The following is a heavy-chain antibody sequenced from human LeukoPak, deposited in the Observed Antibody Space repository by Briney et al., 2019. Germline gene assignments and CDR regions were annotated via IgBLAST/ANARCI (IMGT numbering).Heavy chain of an antibody. D-gene: IGHD3-22*01. CDR1: GFTFSSYA. V-gene: IGHV3-23*01. CDR2: ISGSGGSI. J-gene: IGHJ4*02. CDR3: AKDLRTGLVVIGFDY. Sequence: GGSLRLSCAASGFTFSSYAMSWVRQAPGKGLEWVSAISGSGGSIYYADSVKGRFTISRDNSKNTLYLQMNSLRAEDTAVYYCAKDLRTGLVVIGFDYWGQGTLVTVSS.